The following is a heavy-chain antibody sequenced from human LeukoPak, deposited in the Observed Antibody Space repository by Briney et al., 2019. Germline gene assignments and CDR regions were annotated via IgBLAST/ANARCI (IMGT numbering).Heavy chain of an antibody. D-gene: IGHD3-22*01. V-gene: IGHV1-18*01. CDR1: GYTFTSYG. CDR2: ISAYNGNT. Sequence: GASVTVSCTASGYTFTSYGISWVRPAPGQGLEWMGWISAYNGNTNYAQKLQGRVTMTTDTSTSTAYMELRSLRSDDTAVYYCARDRANYDSSGHLDYWGQGTLVTVSS. J-gene: IGHJ4*02. CDR3: ARDRANYDSSGHLDY.